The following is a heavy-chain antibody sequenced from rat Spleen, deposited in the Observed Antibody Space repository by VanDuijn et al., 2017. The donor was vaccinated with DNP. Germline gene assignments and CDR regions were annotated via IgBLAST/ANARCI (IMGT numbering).Heavy chain of an antibody. J-gene: IGHJ1*01. V-gene: IGHV5S13*01. D-gene: IGHD5-1*01. CDR2: ITTGGGHT. CDR1: GFTFSNYG. Sequence: EVQLVESGGGLVQPGRSLKLSCAASGFTFSNYGMAWVRQAPTKGLEWVASITTGGGHTYYRDSVKGRFTISRDDARNTLYLQMDSLRSEDTATYYCARGSGTYYWYFDFWGQGVMVTVSS. CDR3: ARGSGTYYWYFDF.